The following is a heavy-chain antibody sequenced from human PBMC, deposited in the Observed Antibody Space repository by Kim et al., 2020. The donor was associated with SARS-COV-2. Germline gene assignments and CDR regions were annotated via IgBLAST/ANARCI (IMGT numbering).Heavy chain of an antibody. V-gene: IGHV3-13*04. CDR3: ARVLRGNWNYHYGMDV. CDR1: GFTFSSYD. CDR2: IGTAGDT. Sequence: GGSLRLSCAASGFTFSSYDMHWVRQATGKGLEWVSAIGTAGDTYYPGSVKGRFTISSENAKNSLYLQMNSLRAGDTAVYYCARVLRGNWNYHYGMDVWGQGTTVTVAS. J-gene: IGHJ6*01. D-gene: IGHD1-20*01.